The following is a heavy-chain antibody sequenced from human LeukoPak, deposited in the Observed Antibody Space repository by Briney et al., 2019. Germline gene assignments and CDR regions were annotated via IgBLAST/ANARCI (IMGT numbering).Heavy chain of an antibody. CDR3: ARAELQWDYFVY. J-gene: IGHJ4*02. Sequence: PSETLSLTCAVYGGSFSGYYWSWIRQPPGKGLEWIGEINHSGSTNYNPSLKSRVTISVDTSKNQFSLKLSSVTAADTAVYYCARAELQWDYFVYWGQGTLVTVSS. CDR1: GGSFSGYY. V-gene: IGHV4-34*01. D-gene: IGHD1-26*01. CDR2: INHSGST.